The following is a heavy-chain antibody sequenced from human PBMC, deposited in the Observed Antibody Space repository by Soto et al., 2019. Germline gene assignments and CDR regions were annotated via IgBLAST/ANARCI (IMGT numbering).Heavy chain of an antibody. CDR1: GFTFSSYG. Sequence: QVQLVESGGGVVQPGRSLRLSCAASGFTFSSYGMHWVRQAPGKGLEWVAVIWYDGSNKYYADSVKGRFTISRDNSKNTLYLQMNSLRAEDTAVYYCARGPRRGWLVLEDAFDIWGQGTMVTVSS. D-gene: IGHD6-19*01. J-gene: IGHJ3*02. CDR2: IWYDGSNK. V-gene: IGHV3-33*01. CDR3: ARGPRRGWLVLEDAFDI.